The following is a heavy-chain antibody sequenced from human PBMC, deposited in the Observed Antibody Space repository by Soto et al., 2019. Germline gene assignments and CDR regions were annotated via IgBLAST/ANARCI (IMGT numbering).Heavy chain of an antibody. CDR3: ARQAKIGDRSQFYFDS. V-gene: IGHV3-23*01. CDR2: ISSSGDAT. J-gene: IGHJ4*02. Sequence: SGGSLRLSCAASGFNFSTYAMTWVRQAPGKGLEWASIISSSGDATYYLDSVKGRFTISRDNSQDTLYLQMDSLRPDDTAVYYCARQAKIGDRSQFYFDSWGQGTLVTVSS. D-gene: IGHD3-16*01. CDR1: GFNFSTYA.